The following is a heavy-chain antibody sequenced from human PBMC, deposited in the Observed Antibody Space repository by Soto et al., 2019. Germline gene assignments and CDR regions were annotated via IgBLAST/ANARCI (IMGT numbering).Heavy chain of an antibody. J-gene: IGHJ5*02. CDR2: NRSKANSYAT. V-gene: IGHV3-73*01. D-gene: IGHD3-10*01. CDR1: GFTFSASA. CDR3: TRHPMVRGVIRGFNWFDP. Sequence: GGSLRLSIAASGFTFSASAMHWVRQSAGKGLEWVGRNRSKANSYATAYAASMKGRFTISRDDSKNTAYLQMNSLKTEDTAVYYCTRHPMVRGVIRGFNWFDPWGQGTLVTVSS.